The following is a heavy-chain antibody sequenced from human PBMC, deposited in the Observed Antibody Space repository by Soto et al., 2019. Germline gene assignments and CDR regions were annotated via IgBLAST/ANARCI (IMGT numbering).Heavy chain of an antibody. D-gene: IGHD1-26*01. CDR1: GGTFKTYT. CDR3: ATWRTYSGSYCFDY. J-gene: IGHJ4*02. CDR2: IIPMYDSA. Sequence: QVQLVQSGAELKKPGSSVNVSCAASGGTFKTYTINWVRQAPGQGLEWIGQIIPMYDSANYAQRFQGRVTISAYKSTNIDYMELSCLRSEDTALYYCATWRTYSGSYCFDYWGQGTLVSVSS. V-gene: IGHV1-69*06.